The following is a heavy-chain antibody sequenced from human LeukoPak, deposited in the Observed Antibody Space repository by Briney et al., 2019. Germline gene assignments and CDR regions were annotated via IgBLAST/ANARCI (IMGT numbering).Heavy chain of an antibody. CDR1: GGTFSSYA. CDR2: IIPIFGIA. V-gene: IGHV1-69*04. D-gene: IGHD3-10*01. Sequence: SVKVSCKASGGTFSSYAIGWVRQAPGQGLEWMGRIIPIFGIANYAQKFQGRVTITADKSTSTAYMELSSLRSEDTAVYYCAGETFAITMVRGVILHYWGQGTLVTVSS. J-gene: IGHJ4*02. CDR3: AGETFAITMVRGVILHY.